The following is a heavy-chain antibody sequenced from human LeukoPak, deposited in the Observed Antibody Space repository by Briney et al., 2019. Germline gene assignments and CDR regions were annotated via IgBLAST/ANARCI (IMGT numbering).Heavy chain of an antibody. V-gene: IGHV4-4*02. J-gene: IGHJ6*03. D-gene: IGHD3-22*01. Sequence: SEALSLTCAVSGGSLSSRKWWSWVRQPPGKGLEGSGERDHSGSTNYNPSLKSRVTISVDKSKNQFSLKLSSVTAADTAVYYCASRISGYGVSYYYYYMDVWGKGTTVTVSS. CDR1: GGSLSSRKW. CDR2: RDHSGST. CDR3: ASRISGYGVSYYYYYMDV.